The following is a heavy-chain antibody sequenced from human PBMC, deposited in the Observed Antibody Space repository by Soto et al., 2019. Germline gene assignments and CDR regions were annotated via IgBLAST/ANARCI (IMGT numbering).Heavy chain of an antibody. CDR1: GGSVSTYY. V-gene: IGHV4-59*02. CDR3: AREVGGNSYTDAFDI. J-gene: IGHJ3*02. Sequence: PSETLSLTCTVSGGSVSTYYWSWIRQPPGKGLEWIGYIYHSGSTNYNPSLKSRVTISVDTSKNQFSLKLNSVTAADTAVYYCAREVGGNSYTDAFDIWGQGIMVTVS. D-gene: IGHD1-26*01. CDR2: IYHSGST.